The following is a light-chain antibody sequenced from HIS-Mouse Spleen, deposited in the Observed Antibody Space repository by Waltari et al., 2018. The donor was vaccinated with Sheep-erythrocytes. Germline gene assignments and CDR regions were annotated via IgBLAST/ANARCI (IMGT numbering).Light chain of an antibody. CDR1: QSLLHSNGYNY. J-gene: IGKJ3*01. CDR3: MQALQTPIFT. Sequence: DIVMTQSPLSLPVTPGEPASISCRSSQSLLHSNGYNYLDWYLQKPGQSPQPLIYLGSTRASGVPYRFRGSGAGTDFTLKISRVEAEDVGVYYCMQALQTPIFTFGPGTKVDIK. CDR2: LGS. V-gene: IGKV2-28*01.